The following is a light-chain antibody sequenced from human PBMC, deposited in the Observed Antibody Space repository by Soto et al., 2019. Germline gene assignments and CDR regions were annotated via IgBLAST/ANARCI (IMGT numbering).Light chain of an antibody. V-gene: IGKV1-9*01. CDR2: AAS. CDR1: QGISSY. CDR3: QQLNSYPLT. J-gene: IGKJ4*01. Sequence: DIQLTQSPSFLSASVEDRVTITCRASQGISSYLAWYQQKPGKAPKLLIYAASTLQSGVPSRFSGSGSGTEFTLTIISLQPEDFATYYCQQLNSYPLTLGGGTKVEIK.